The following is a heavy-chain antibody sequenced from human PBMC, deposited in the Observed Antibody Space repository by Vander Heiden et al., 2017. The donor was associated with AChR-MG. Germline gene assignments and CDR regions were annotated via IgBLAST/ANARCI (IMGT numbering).Heavy chain of an antibody. CDR1: GFTVSSNY. D-gene: IGHD2-21*02. J-gene: IGHJ3*02. CDR3: ARDLTVTAHDAFDI. Sequence: EVQLVESGGGLIQPGGSLRLSCAASGFTVSSNYMSWVRQAPGKGREWVSVIYSGGSTYYADSVKGRFTISRDNSKNTLYLQMNSLRAEDTAVYYCARDLTVTAHDAFDIWGQGTMVTVSS. V-gene: IGHV3-53*01. CDR2: IYSGGST.